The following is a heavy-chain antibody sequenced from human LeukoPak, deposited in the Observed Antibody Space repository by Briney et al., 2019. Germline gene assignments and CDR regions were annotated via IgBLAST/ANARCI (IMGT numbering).Heavy chain of an antibody. V-gene: IGHV1-69*05. CDR2: IIPIFGTA. D-gene: IGHD6-13*01. CDR3: ASSQQLVRPQRYYYYYYYMDV. Sequence: ASVKVSCKASGGTFSSYATSWVRQAPGQGLEWLGGIIPIFGTANYAQKFQGRVTITTDESTSTAYMELSNLRSEDTAVYYCASSQQLVRPQRYYYYYYYMDVWGKGTTVTVSS. J-gene: IGHJ6*03. CDR1: GGTFSSYA.